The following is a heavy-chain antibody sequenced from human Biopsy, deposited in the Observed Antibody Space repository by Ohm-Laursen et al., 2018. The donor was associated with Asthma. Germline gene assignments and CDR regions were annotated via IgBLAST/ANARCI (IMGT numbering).Heavy chain of an antibody. V-gene: IGHV2-5*02. CDR3: ALSQDSGFDDHSPSWFDP. CDR2: IYWVVYN. D-gene: IGHD3-9*01. Sequence: PTQTLTLTCSFSGFSLRTPGVRVGWIRQSPGKALEWLALIYWVVYNLFRPSLKRRLTITKDPSKNQVVLTMTKMDPVDSGTYYCALSQDSGFDDHSPSWFDPWGQGTLVTVSS. CDR1: GFSLRTPGVR. J-gene: IGHJ5*02.